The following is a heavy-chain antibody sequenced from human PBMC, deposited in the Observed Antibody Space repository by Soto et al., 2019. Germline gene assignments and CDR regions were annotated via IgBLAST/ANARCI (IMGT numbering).Heavy chain of an antibody. CDR1: GFTFGIYP. V-gene: IGHV3-30-3*01. D-gene: IGHD3-10*01. Sequence: GGSLRLSCAASGFTFGIYPMHWVRRAPGKGLGWVAIILHDGNNKYYADSVKGRFTISRDNSKNTLYLQMNSLRTEDTAIYYCARDDEGGSYCDLGYWGQGTRVTVSS. CDR3: ARDDEGGSYCDLGY. J-gene: IGHJ4*02. CDR2: ILHDGNNK.